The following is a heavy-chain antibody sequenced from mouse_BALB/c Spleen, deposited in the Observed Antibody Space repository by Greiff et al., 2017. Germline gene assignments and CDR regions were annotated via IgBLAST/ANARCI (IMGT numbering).Heavy chain of an antibody. CDR1: GYTFTSYT. V-gene: IGHV1-4*02. J-gene: IGHJ3*01. CDR2: INPSSGYT. Sequence: QVQLQQSAAELARPGASVKMSCKASGYTFTSYTMHWVKQRPGQGLEWIGYINPSSGYTEYNQKFKDKTTLTADKSSSTAYMQLSSLTSEDSAVYYCARGGNYFSWFAYWGQGTLVTVSA. CDR3: ARGGNYFSWFAY. D-gene: IGHD2-1*01.